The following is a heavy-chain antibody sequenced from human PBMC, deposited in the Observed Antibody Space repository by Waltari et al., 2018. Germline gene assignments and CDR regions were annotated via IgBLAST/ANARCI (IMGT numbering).Heavy chain of an antibody. Sequence: QLQLQESGPGLVKPSETLSLTCTVSGDSIKSSTYNWAWVRQPPGKGLEYIVSISSSGSIYYNPALMSRVTISVDSSKNQFSLGFTSVTAADTAVYYCARAAPYTTDGFDSWGQGTLVTVSS. CDR2: ISSSGSI. CDR1: GDSIKSSTYN. J-gene: IGHJ4*02. D-gene: IGHD1-1*01. V-gene: IGHV4-39*07. CDR3: ARAAPYTTDGFDS.